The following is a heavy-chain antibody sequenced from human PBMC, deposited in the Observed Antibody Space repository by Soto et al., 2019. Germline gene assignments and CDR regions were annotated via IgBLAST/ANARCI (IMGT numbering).Heavy chain of an antibody. V-gene: IGHV3-23*01. CDR1: GFTFSSYA. J-gene: IGHJ6*02. D-gene: IGHD7-27*01. CDR3: AKTGGPYYYYYAMDV. Sequence: EVQLLESGGGLVQPGGSLRLSCAASGFTFSSYAMSWVRQAPGKGLEWVSSISGSGGGTYYADSVKGRFTISRDNSKNTLYLQMNSLRAEETAVYYCAKTGGPYYYYYAMDVWGQGTTVTVSS. CDR2: ISGSGGGT.